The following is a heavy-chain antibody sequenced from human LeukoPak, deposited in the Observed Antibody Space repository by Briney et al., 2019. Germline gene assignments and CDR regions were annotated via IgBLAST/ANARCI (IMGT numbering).Heavy chain of an antibody. J-gene: IGHJ6*02. CDR1: GFTFSSYG. D-gene: IGHD2-2*01. V-gene: IGHV3-33*01. Sequence: GRSLRLSCAASGFTFSSYGMHWVRQAPGKGLEWVAVIWYDGSNKYYADSVKGRFTISRDNAKNSLYLQMNSLRDEDTAVYYCARVVPAAKGYGMDVWGQGTTVTVSS. CDR2: IWYDGSNK. CDR3: ARVVPAAKGYGMDV.